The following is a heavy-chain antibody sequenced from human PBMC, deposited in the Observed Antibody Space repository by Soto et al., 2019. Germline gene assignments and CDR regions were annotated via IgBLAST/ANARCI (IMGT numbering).Heavy chain of an antibody. J-gene: IGHJ4*02. Sequence: PSETLSLTCAVYGGSFSGYYWSWIRQPPGKGLEWIGEINHSGSTNYNPSLKSRVTISVDTSKNQFSLKLSSVTAADTAVYYCARGGGLRWSIPFIDYWGQGTLVTVSS. CDR2: INHSGST. D-gene: IGHD4-17*01. CDR1: GGSFSGYY. CDR3: ARGGGLRWSIPFIDY. V-gene: IGHV4-34*01.